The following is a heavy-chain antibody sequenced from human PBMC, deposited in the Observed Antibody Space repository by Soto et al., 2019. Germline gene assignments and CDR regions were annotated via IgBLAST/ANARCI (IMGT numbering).Heavy chain of an antibody. J-gene: IGHJ4*02. Sequence: ASVKVSCKASGYNFTSYFMHWVRQAPGQGLEWMGGIIPIFGTANYAQKFQGRVTITADESTSTAYMELSSLRSEDTAVYYCAREGGYGGNSWLDYWGQGTLVTVSS. D-gene: IGHD4-17*01. CDR1: GYNFTSYF. V-gene: IGHV1-69*13. CDR2: IIPIFGTA. CDR3: AREGGYGGNSWLDY.